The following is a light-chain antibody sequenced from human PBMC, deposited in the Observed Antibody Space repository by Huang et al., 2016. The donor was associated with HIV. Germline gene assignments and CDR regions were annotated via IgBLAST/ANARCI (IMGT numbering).Light chain of an antibody. CDR1: QSVFSTSTNKDY. J-gene: IGKJ1*01. CDR2: WSS. V-gene: IGKV4-1*01. CDR3: QQYYASPQT. Sequence: DIVMAQSPGSLAVSLGERATLPCRSSQSVFSTSTNKDYLAWFQQKPGQPPKLLLFWSSTREVGVPDRFSGSGSGTHFTLTIGSLEADDAATYYCQQYYASPQTFGQGTRV.